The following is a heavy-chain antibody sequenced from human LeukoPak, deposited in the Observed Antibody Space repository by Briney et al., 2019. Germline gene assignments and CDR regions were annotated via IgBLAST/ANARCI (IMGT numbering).Heavy chain of an antibody. CDR3: ARVYRGGDFDY. CDR2: IYYSGST. V-gene: IGHV4-59*01. J-gene: IGHJ4*02. Sequence: SETLSLTCTVSGGSISSYYWSWIRQPPGKGLEWIGYIYYSGSTNYNPSLKSRVTISVDTSKNQFSLKLSSVTAADTAVYYCARVYRGGDFDYWGQGTLVTVSS. CDR1: GGSISSYY. D-gene: IGHD2-21*01.